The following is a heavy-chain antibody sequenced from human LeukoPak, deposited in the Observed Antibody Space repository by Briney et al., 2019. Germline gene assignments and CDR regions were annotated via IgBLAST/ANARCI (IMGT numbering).Heavy chain of an antibody. D-gene: IGHD3-22*01. CDR2: IYYSGST. V-gene: IGHV4-59*01. CDR1: GGSISSYY. J-gene: IGHJ3*02. Sequence: PSETLSLTCTVSGGSISSYYWSWIRQPPGKGLEWIGYIYYSGSTNYNPSLKSRVTISVDTSKNQFSLKLSSVTAADTAVYYCAAHPRHYYDSSGYQGGAFDIWGQGTMVTVSS. CDR3: AAHPRHYYDSSGYQGGAFDI.